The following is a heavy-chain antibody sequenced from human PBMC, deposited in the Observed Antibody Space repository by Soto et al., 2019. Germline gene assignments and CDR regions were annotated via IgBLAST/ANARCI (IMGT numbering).Heavy chain of an antibody. Sequence: ASVKVSCKASGYTFTSYYMHWVRQAPGQGLEWMGIINPSGGSTSYAQKFQGRVTMTRDTSTSTVYMELSSLRSEDTAVYYCAREFGPPHGRYYYDTADTANWFDPWGQGTLVTVAS. V-gene: IGHV1-46*01. CDR3: AREFGPPHGRYYYDTADTANWFDP. J-gene: IGHJ5*02. CDR2: INPSGGST. D-gene: IGHD3-22*01. CDR1: GYTFTSYY.